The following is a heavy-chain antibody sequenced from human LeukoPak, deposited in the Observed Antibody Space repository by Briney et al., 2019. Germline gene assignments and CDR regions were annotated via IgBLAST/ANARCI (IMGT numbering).Heavy chain of an antibody. CDR1: GFTFSSYA. Sequence: GESLRLSCAASGFTFSSYAMHWVRLAPGKGLEWVAVISYDGSNKYYADSVKGRFTTSRDNSNNTLYLQMNSQRAEDTAVYYCARDEADTAMAILYYYYGMDVWGQGTTVTVSS. CDR2: ISYDGSNK. D-gene: IGHD5-18*01. V-gene: IGHV3-30*04. J-gene: IGHJ6*02. CDR3: ARDEADTAMAILYYYYGMDV.